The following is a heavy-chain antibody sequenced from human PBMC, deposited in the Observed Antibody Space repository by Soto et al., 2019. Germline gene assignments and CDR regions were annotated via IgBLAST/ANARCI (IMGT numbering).Heavy chain of an antibody. J-gene: IGHJ4*02. Sequence: GGSLRLSCAASGFTFSHAWMSWVRQAPGKGLEWVGRVRSKSDGGTTDYAAPVKGRFTISRDDSKNTLYLQMNSLKTEDTAVYYCTNEAPGGSNFDYWGQGTLVTVSS. D-gene: IGHD2-15*01. CDR1: GFTFSHAW. V-gene: IGHV3-15*01. CDR3: TNEAPGGSNFDY. CDR2: VRSKSDGGTT.